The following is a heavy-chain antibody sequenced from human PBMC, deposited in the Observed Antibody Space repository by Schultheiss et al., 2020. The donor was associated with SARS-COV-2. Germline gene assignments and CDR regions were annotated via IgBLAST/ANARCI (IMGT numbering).Heavy chain of an antibody. CDR3: ARDHGNCSSTSCHFDY. D-gene: IGHD2-2*01. Sequence: GESLKISCAASGFTFSSYWMSWVRQAPGKGLEWVSYIRSSSSYTYYADSVKGRFTISRDNAKNSLYLQMNSLRAEDTAVYYCARDHGNCSSTSCHFDYWGQGTLVTVSS. CDR1: GFTFSSYW. J-gene: IGHJ4*02. CDR2: IRSSSSYT. V-gene: IGHV3-21*05.